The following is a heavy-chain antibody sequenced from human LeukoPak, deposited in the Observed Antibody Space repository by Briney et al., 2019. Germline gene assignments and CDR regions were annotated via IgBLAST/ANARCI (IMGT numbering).Heavy chain of an antibody. CDR3: AREKGPQRNPRDAFDI. CDR1: GFSFTNYW. V-gene: IGHV3-74*03. Sequence: SGGSLRLSCAVSGFSFTNYWMHWVRQAPGKGLVWVSYISSDGSVTKYADSVKGRFTISRDNAKNSLYLQMNSLRAEDTAVYYCAREKGPQRNPRDAFDIWGQGTMVTVS. CDR2: ISSDGSVT. D-gene: IGHD1-14*01. J-gene: IGHJ3*02.